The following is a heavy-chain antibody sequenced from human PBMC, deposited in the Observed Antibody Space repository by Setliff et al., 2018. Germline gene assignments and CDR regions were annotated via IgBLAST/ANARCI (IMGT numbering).Heavy chain of an antibody. D-gene: IGHD3-10*01. CDR2: IKQDGSEK. Sequence: GGSLRLSCAASGFTFSSYWMSWVRQAPGKGLEWVANIKQDGSEKHYVDSVKGRFTISRDNAENLLYLQMNSLRAEDSAVYYCARDGVFYAMDFWGQGTTVTVSS. CDR1: GFTFSSYW. J-gene: IGHJ6*02. V-gene: IGHV3-7*01. CDR3: ARDGVFYAMDF.